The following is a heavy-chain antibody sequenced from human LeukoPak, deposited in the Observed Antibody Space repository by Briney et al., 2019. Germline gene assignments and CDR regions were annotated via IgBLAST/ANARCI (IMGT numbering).Heavy chain of an antibody. CDR1: GFTFSSYE. CDR3: ARDGALYDSSGYSDNDAFDI. V-gene: IGHV3-48*03. D-gene: IGHD3-22*01. J-gene: IGHJ3*02. Sequence: GGSLRLSCAASGFTFSSYEMNWVRQAPGKGLEWVSYISSSGSTIYYADSVKGRFTISRDNSKNTLYLQMGSLRAEDMAVYYCARDGALYDSSGYSDNDAFDIWGQGTMVTVSS. CDR2: ISSSGSTI.